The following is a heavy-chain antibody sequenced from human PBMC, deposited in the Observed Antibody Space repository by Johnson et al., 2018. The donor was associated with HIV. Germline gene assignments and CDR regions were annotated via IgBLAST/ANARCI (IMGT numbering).Heavy chain of an antibody. D-gene: IGHD4-23*01. J-gene: IGHJ3*02. CDR2: IWYDGSNK. V-gene: IGHV3-33*01. Sequence: QVQLVESGGGVVQPGRSLRLSCVASGFRFSNYGMHWVRQAPGKGLEWVAVIWYDGSNKYYADSVKGRFTISRDNSKNTLYLQMNSLRAEDTAVYYCTRESRTTVVIRGGAFDIWGQGTMVTVSS. CDR3: TRESRTTVVIRGGAFDI. CDR1: GFRFSNYG.